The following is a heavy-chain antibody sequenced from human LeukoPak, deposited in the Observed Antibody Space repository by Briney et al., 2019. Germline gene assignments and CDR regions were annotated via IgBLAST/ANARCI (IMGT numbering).Heavy chain of an antibody. CDR3: AKDANYLDSSGYFIPFDY. CDR2: IRYDGSNK. V-gene: IGHV3-30*02. D-gene: IGHD3-22*01. CDR1: GFTFSSYG. Sequence: GGSLRLSCAASGFTFSSYGMHWVRQAPGKGLEWVAFIRYDGSNKYYADSVKGRFSVSRDNSVNIVYLQMDSLRADDSALYSCAKDANYLDSSGYFIPFDYWGPGTLVTVAS. J-gene: IGHJ4*02.